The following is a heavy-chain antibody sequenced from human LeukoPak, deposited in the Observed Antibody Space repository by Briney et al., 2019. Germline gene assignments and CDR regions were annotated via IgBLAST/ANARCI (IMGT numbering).Heavy chain of an antibody. CDR1: GFTLSIYD. CDR3: ARERSYCSGATCSLDL. J-gene: IGHJ5*02. D-gene: IGHD2-15*01. Sequence: GGSLRLSCAASGFTLSIYDMGWVRQAPGKGLEWMASTGLSSSYMDYADSVKGRFTISRDNGENSVYLQMNSLRAEDTAVYFCARERSYCSGATCSLDLWGQGTLVTVSS. V-gene: IGHV3-21*01. CDR2: TGLSSSYM.